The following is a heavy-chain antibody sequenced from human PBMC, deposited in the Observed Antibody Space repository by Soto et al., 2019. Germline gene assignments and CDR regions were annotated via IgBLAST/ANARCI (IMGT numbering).Heavy chain of an antibody. CDR2: IVNDGSEK. CDR1: GFTFSKYG. J-gene: IGHJ3*02. Sequence: QVQLVESGGGVVQPGRSLRLSCAASGFTFSKYGFHWVRQAPGKVLEWVADIVNDGSEKYHADNVEGRFTISRDNSKDTLFLQMNSLRAEDTAVYYCARDDAFQNENGFDIWGQGTMVTVSS. CDR3: ARDDAFQNENGFDI. V-gene: IGHV3-33*01. D-gene: IGHD1-1*01.